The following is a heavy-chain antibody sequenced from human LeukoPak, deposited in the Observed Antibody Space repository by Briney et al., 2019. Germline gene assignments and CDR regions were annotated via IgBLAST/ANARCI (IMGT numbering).Heavy chain of an antibody. D-gene: IGHD3-22*01. V-gene: IGHV4-59*01. CDR2: IYYSGST. CDR3: ARGDHYYDSSGYQPGDY. CDR1: GDSISGSY. Sequence: SETLSLTCTVSGDSISGSYWSWIRQPPGKGLEWIGYIYYSGSTNYSPSLKSRVTISVDTSKNQFSLRLSSVTAADTAVYYCARGDHYYDSSGYQPGDYWGQGTLVTVSS. J-gene: IGHJ4*02.